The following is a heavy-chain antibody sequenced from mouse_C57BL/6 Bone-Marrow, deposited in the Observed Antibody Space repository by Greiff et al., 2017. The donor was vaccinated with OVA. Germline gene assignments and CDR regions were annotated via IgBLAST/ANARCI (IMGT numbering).Heavy chain of an antibody. D-gene: IGHD2-4*01. CDR3: ARVYYDYGAWFAY. V-gene: IGHV7-3*01. CDR2: IRNKANGYTT. CDR1: GFTFTDYY. J-gene: IGHJ3*01. Sequence: EVQLVESGGGLVQPGGSLSLSCAASGFTFTDYYMSWVRQPPGKALEWLGFIRNKANGYTTEYSASVKGRFTISRDNSQSILYLQMNALRAEDSATYDCARVYYDYGAWFAYWGQGTLVTVSA.